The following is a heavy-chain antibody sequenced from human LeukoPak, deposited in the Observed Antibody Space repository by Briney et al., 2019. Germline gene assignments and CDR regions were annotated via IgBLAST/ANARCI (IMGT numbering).Heavy chain of an antibody. CDR3: ARDRSSITSYYYYGMDV. D-gene: IGHD1-20*01. CDR2: IWYDGSNK. J-gene: IGHJ6*01. CDR1: GFTFSSYG. Sequence: GRSLRLSCAASGFTFSSYGMHWVRQAPGKGLEWVAFIWYDGSNKYYADSVKGRFTISRDNCKNTLYLQMNILRAEDTAVYYCARDRSSITSYYYYGMDVWGQGTTVTVSS. V-gene: IGHV3-33*01.